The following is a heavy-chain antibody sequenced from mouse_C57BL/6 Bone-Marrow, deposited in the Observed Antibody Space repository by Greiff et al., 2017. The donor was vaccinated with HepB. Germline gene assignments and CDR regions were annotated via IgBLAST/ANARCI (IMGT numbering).Heavy chain of an antibody. CDR3: ARGEIYYGSLYYFDY. V-gene: IGHV3-6*01. D-gene: IGHD1-1*01. Sequence: ESGPGLVKPSQSLSLTCSVTGYSITSGYYWNWIRQFPGNKLEWMGYISYDGSNNYNPSLKNRISITRDTSKNQLFLKLNSVTTEDTATYYCARGEIYYGSLYYFDYWGQGTTLTVSS. J-gene: IGHJ2*01. CDR1: GYSITSGYY. CDR2: ISYDGSN.